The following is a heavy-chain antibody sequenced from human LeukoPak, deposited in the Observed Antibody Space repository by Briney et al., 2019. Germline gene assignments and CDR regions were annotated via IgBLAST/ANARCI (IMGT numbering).Heavy chain of an antibody. CDR2: INPNGGGT. CDR1: GYTFTGYY. CDR3: ARENNSGWYRKAAFDY. Sequence: GASVKVSCKASGYTFTGYYMHWVRQTPGQGLEWVGWINPNGGGTNYAQKFQGRVTLTRDTSITTAYLEVTRLESDDMAIYFCARENNSGWYRKAAFDYWGQGALVTVTS. J-gene: IGHJ4*02. D-gene: IGHD6-19*01. V-gene: IGHV1-2*02.